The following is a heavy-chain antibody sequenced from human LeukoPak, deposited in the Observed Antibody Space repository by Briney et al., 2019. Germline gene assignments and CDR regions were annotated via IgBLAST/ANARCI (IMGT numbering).Heavy chain of an antibody. CDR3: ARLGRIVGAHFDY. J-gene: IGHJ4*02. CDR2: IYSGGNT. D-gene: IGHD1-26*01. Sequence: GGSLRLSCAASGFTVSSNYMSWVRQAPGKGLEWVSVIYSGGNTYYADSVKGRFTISRDNSKNTLYLQMNSLRAEDTAVYYCARLGRIVGAHFDYWGQGTLVTVSS. V-gene: IGHV3-66*02. CDR1: GFTVSSNY.